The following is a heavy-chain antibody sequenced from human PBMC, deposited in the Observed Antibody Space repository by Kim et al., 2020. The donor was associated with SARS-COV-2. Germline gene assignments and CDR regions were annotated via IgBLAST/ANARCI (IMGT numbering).Heavy chain of an antibody. CDR2: INHSGST. D-gene: IGHD6-13*01. CDR3: ARASSSWYPDAFDI. J-gene: IGHJ3*02. Sequence: SETLSLTCAVYGGSFSGYYLSWIRQPPGKGLEWIGEINHSGSTNYNPSLKSRVTISVDTSKNQFSLKLSSVTVADTAVYYCARASSSWYPDAFDIWGQGTMVTVSS. V-gene: IGHV4-34*01. CDR1: GGSFSGYY.